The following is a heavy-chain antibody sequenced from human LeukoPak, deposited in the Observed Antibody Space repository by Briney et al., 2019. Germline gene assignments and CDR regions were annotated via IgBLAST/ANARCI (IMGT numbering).Heavy chain of an antibody. CDR1: GYTFTNYY. CDR3: ARSCPNKSVLRYFDWSYKDDAFDI. D-gene: IGHD3-9*01. V-gene: IGHV1-46*01. J-gene: IGHJ3*02. Sequence: ASVKVSCKASGYTFTNYYMHWVRQAPGQGLEWMGIINPSGGSTNYAQKFQGRVSMTRDTSTSTVYMELSSLRSEDTAVYYCARSCPNKSVLRYFDWSYKDDAFDIWGQGTMVTVSS. CDR2: INPSGGST.